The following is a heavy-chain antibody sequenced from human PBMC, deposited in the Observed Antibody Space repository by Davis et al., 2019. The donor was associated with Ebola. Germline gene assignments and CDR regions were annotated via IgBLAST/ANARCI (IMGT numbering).Heavy chain of an antibody. CDR3: AREAAAGTYYYYGMDV. CDR2: MNYDSGKR. CDR1: GYIFTDYD. V-gene: IGHV1-8*01. J-gene: IGHJ6*04. D-gene: IGHD6-13*01. Sequence: ASVKVSCKASGYIFTDYDINWVRQATGQGLEWMGWMNYDSGKRGYAQKFQGRVTMTRDTSISTAYMELSRLRSDDTAVYYCAREAAAGTYYYYGMDVWGKGTTVTVSS.